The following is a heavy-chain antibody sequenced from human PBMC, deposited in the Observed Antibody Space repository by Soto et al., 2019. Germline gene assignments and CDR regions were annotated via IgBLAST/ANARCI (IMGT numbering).Heavy chain of an antibody. CDR3: ARRVIGSSRAFDI. V-gene: IGHV3-23*01. J-gene: IGHJ3*02. D-gene: IGHD3-10*01. CDR1: GFALSSHP. Sequence: GGSLRLSCAASGFALSSHPMSWVRQAPEKGLEWVAGISDGGDLTYNADSVRGRFTISRDNSRNTLYLQMNSLRAEDTAVYYCARRVIGSSRAFDIWGQGTMVTVSS. CDR2: ISDGGDLT.